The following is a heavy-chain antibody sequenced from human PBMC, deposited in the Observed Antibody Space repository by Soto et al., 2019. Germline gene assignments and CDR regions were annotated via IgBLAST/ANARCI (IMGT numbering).Heavy chain of an antibody. CDR3: AKHAEYQLVSWFDP. V-gene: IGHV3-23*01. D-gene: IGHD2-2*01. Sequence: EVQLLESGGGLVQPGGSLRLSCAVSGFSFSTYAMSWVRQAPGKGLEWVSGISAGGGNTYYADSVRGRFTISRDNSKGTLYVQITSRGAEDTAFYYCAKHAEYQLVSWFDPWGQGTLVTVSS. J-gene: IGHJ5*02. CDR2: ISAGGGNT. CDR1: GFSFSTYA.